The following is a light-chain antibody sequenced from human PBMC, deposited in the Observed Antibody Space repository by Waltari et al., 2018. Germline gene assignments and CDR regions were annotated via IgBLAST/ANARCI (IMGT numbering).Light chain of an antibody. J-gene: IGKJ1*01. CDR3: QQYNNWPPWT. CDR2: GAS. V-gene: IGKV3D-15*01. Sequence: EIVMTHSPATLSVSPGERAPLACRASQSVSSNLAWYQQKPGQAPRLLIYGASTRATGIPARFSGSGSGTEFTLTISSLQSEDFAVYYCQQYNNWPPWTFGQGTKVEIK. CDR1: QSVSSN.